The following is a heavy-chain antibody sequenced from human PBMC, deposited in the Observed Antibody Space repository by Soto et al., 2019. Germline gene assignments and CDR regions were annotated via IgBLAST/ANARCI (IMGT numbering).Heavy chain of an antibody. J-gene: IGHJ4*02. CDR1: GFTFSSYD. Sequence: GGSLRLSCAASGFTFSSYDIHWVRQATGKGLEWVSAIGTSAVTYYPGSVNRRFTISRENAKNSLYLQMNSLRAGDTAVYPCARSQTRRNFQYWGQGTLVTVSS. CDR3: ARSQTRRNFQY. V-gene: IGHV3-13*01. CDR2: IGTSAVT. D-gene: IGHD6-6*01.